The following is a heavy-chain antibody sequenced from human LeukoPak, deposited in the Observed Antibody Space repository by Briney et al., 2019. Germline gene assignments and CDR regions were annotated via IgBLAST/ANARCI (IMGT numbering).Heavy chain of an antibody. CDR1: GFTFSIYS. J-gene: IGHJ3*02. V-gene: IGHV3-21*01. CDR3: ASLSVAGTAFDI. D-gene: IGHD6-19*01. Sequence: KPGGYLRLSCAASGFTFSIYSMNWVRPAPGKGLEWVSSISSSSSYIYYADSVKGRFTISRDNAKNSLYLQMNSLRAEDTAVYYCASLSVAGTAFDIWGQGTMVTVSS. CDR2: ISSSSSYI.